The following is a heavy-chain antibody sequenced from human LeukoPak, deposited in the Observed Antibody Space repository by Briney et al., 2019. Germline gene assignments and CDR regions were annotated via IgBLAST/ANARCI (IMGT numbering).Heavy chain of an antibody. CDR2: IYYSGST. CDR3: VRRDNTGWNYFDY. J-gene: IGHJ4*02. Sequence: SETLCLTCTVSGGSINSHYWSWIRQPPGKGLEWIGDIYYSGSTKYNPSLKSRVTISVYTSKNHLSLKLTSVLAADTAIYYCVRRDNTGWNYFDYWGQGILVTVSS. V-gene: IGHV4-59*08. D-gene: IGHD6-19*01. CDR1: GGSINSHY.